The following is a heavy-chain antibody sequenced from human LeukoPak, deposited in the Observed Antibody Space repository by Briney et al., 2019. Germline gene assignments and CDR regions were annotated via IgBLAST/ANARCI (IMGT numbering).Heavy chain of an antibody. V-gene: IGHV3-30*02. J-gene: IGHJ4*02. CDR2: IRYDGSNK. D-gene: IGHD2-15*01. CDR3: AKSCSGGSCFPDS. Sequence: GGSLRLSCAASGFTFSSYEMNWVRQTPGKGLEWVAFIRYDGSNKVYVDSVKGRFTISRDNSKNTLYLQVDSLRAEDTAVYYCAKSCSGGSCFPDSWGQGTLVTVSS. CDR1: GFTFSSYE.